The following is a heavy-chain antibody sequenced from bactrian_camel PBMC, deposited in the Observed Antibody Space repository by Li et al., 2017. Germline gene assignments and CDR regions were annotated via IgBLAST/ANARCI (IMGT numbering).Heavy chain of an antibody. V-gene: IGHV3S55*01. Sequence: VQLVESGGNSVQAGGTLNLTCAVSGYRFSDFSMAWFRQSPGKEREAVAAIRRDDLTAYTDSVKGRFTISKDNAGNSLFLHMSNLKPEDTAMYYCAASASFILTPRFYRFESSDYPYRGQGTQVTVS. CDR1: GYRFSDFS. CDR2: IRRDDLT. J-gene: IGHJ4*01. CDR3: AASASFILTPRFYRFESSDYPY. D-gene: IGHD4*01.